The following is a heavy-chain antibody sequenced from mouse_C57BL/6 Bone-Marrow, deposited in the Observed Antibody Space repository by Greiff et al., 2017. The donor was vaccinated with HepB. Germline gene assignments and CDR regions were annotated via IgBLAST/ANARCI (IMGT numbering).Heavy chain of an antibody. V-gene: IGHV1-82*01. Sequence: QVQLQQSGPELVKPGASVKISCKASGYAFSSSWMNWVKQRPGKGLEWIGRIYPGDGDTNYNGKFKGKATLTADKSSSTAYMQLSSLTSEDSAVYFCARGGTTVVATGSYYAMDYWGQGTSVTVSS. J-gene: IGHJ4*01. D-gene: IGHD1-1*01. CDR3: ARGGTTVVATGSYYAMDY. CDR2: IYPGDGDT. CDR1: GYAFSSSW.